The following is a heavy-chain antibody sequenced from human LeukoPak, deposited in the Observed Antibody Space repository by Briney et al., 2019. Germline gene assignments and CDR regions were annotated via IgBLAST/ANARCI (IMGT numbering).Heavy chain of an antibody. CDR1: GYTFTNYY. J-gene: IGHJ6*02. D-gene: IGHD6-13*01. CDR3: ATWGSSSSPLPTMDV. Sequence: ASVKVSCKASGYTFTNYYMHWVRQAPGQGLEWMGLINPSGGSTTYAQRFQGRVTVTRDTSTNTVYMELSSLRSEDTAVYYCATWGSSSSPLPTMDVWGQGTTVTVSS. CDR2: INPSGGST. V-gene: IGHV1-46*01.